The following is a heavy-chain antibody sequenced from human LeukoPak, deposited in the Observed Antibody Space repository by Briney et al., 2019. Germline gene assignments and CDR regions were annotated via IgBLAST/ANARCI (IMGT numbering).Heavy chain of an antibody. Sequence: SETLSLTCTVSGGSISSGDYYWSWIRQPPRKGLEWIGYIYYSGSTYYNPSLKSRVTISVDTSKNQFSLKLSSVTAADTAVYYCARAGYCSSTSCQWVPLVWGQGTTVTVSS. CDR2: IYYSGST. D-gene: IGHD2-2*03. J-gene: IGHJ6*02. CDR3: ARAGYCSSTSCQWVPLV. CDR1: GGSISSGDYY. V-gene: IGHV4-30-4*01.